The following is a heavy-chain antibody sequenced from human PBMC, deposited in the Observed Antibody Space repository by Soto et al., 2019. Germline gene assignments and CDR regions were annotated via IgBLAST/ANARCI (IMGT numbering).Heavy chain of an antibody. Sequence: QVQLVESGGGVVQPGRSLRLSCAASGFTFSSYGMHWVRQAPGKGLEWVAVIWYDGSNKYYADSVKGRFTISRDNSKNTLNLQMNSLRAEDTAVYYCARDTSRAMVRIYYGMDVWGQVTTVTVSS. CDR3: ARDTSRAMVRIYYGMDV. CDR1: GFTFSSYG. CDR2: IWYDGSNK. D-gene: IGHD3-10*01. J-gene: IGHJ6*02. V-gene: IGHV3-33*01.